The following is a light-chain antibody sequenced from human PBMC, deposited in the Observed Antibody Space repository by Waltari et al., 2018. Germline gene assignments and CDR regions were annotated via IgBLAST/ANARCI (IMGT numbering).Light chain of an antibody. V-gene: IGKV3-20*01. J-gene: IGKJ1*01. CDR3: QHYVRLPAT. Sequence: EIMLTQSPGTLSLSPGERATLSCRASQSIGRSLAWYQHKPGQAPRLLIYGASSRATGIPDRFSGSGSGTDFSLTISRLQPEDFAVYYCQHYVRLPATFGQGTKVDIK. CDR2: GAS. CDR1: QSIGRS.